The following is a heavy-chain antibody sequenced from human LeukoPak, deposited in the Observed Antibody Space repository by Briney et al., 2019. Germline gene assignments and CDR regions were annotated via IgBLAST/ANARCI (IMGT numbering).Heavy chain of an antibody. V-gene: IGHV4-34*01. CDR2: INHSGST. Sequence: PSETLSLTCAVYGGSFSGYYWSWIRQPPGKGLEWIGEINHSGSTNHNPSLKCRVTISVDTSKNQFSLKLSSVTAADTAVYYCARVLGGSYYSSRVGRGLFDYWGQGTLVTVSS. CDR3: ARVLGGSYYSSRVGRGLFDY. CDR1: GGSFSGYY. D-gene: IGHD1-26*01. J-gene: IGHJ4*02.